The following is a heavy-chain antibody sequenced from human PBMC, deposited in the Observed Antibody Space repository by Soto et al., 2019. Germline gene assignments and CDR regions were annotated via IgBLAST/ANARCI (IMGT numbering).Heavy chain of an antibody. V-gene: IGHV4-31*03. CDR2: IYYSGST. CDR1: GGSISSGRYY. D-gene: IGHD2-2*01. CDR3: AREVGSDCSSTSCYYYYGMDV. J-gene: IGHJ6*02. Sequence: QVQLQESGPGLVKPSQTLSLTCTVSGGSISSGRYYWSWIRQHPGKGLEWIGYIYYSGSTYYNPSLKSRVTIAVDTSKNQFSLKLSSVTAADTAVYYCAREVGSDCSSTSCYYYYGMDVWGQGTTVTVSS.